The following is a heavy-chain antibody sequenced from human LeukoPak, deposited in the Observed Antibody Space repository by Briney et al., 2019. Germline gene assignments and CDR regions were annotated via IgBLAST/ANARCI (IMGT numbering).Heavy chain of an antibody. D-gene: IGHD2-2*01. V-gene: IGHV4-34*01. J-gene: IGHJ5*02. CDR2: MNHSGSA. CDR3: ARWGTYASTSNWFDP. CDR1: GGSFSGYY. Sequence: SETLSLTCAVYGGSFSGYYWTWIRQPPGKGLEWIGEMNHSGSANYNPSLKSRVTISVDTSKNQCSLRLSSVTAADTAVYYCARWGTYASTSNWFDPWGQGTLVTVSS.